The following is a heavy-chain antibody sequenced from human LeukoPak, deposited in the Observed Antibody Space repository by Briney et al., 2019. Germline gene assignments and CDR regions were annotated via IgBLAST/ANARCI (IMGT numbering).Heavy chain of an antibody. CDR3: ARGLKQLVLSGYYYYYMDV. V-gene: IGHV1-69*05. J-gene: IGHJ6*03. CDR2: IIPIFGTA. D-gene: IGHD6-6*01. Sequence: SVKVSCKASGGTFSSYAISWVRQAPGQGLEWIERIIPIFGTANYAQEVQGRVTISTDESTSTAYMELSSLRSEDTAVYYCARGLKQLVLSGYYYYYMDVWGKGTTVTVSS. CDR1: GGTFSSYA.